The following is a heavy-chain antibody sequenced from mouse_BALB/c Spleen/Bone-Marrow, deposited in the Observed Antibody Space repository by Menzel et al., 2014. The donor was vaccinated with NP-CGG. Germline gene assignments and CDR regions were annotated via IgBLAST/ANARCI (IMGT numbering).Heavy chain of an antibody. CDR3: ARARSGNYYAMDY. CDR2: IWAGGST. J-gene: IGHJ4*01. CDR1: GFSLTSYG. D-gene: IGHD2-1*01. V-gene: IGHV2-9*02. Sequence: VQLQQSGPGLVSPSQSLSITCTVSGFSLTSYGVHWVRQPPGEGLEWLGVIWAGGSTNYNSALMSRLSISKDNSKSQVFLKMNSLQTDDTAMYYCARARSGNYYAMDYWGQGTSVTVSS.